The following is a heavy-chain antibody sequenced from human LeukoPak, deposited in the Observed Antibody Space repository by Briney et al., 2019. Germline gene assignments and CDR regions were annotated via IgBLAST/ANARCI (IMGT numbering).Heavy chain of an antibody. Sequence: PSQTLSLTCTVSGGSISSGGYYWSWLRQHPGKGLEWLGYIYYSGSTYYNPSLKSRVTISVDTSKNQFSLKLSSVTAADTAVYYCARDRRWLQLGYFDYWGQGTLVTVSS. J-gene: IGHJ4*02. D-gene: IGHD5-24*01. V-gene: IGHV4-31*03. CDR3: ARDRRWLQLGYFDY. CDR1: GGSISSGGYY. CDR2: IYYSGST.